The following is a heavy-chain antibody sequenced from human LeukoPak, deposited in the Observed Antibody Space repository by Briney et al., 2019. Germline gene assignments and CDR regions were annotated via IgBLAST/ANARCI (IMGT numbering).Heavy chain of an antibody. CDR3: ARDKGRWREACDI. J-gene: IGHJ3*02. D-gene: IGHD3-16*01. Sequence: GGSLRLSCAASGFTVSSNYMSWVRQAPGKGLEWVSVIYSGGSTYYADSVKGRFTISRDNSKNTLYLQMNSLRAEDTAVYYCARDKGRWREACDIWGQGTMVTVSS. V-gene: IGHV3-66*02. CDR2: IYSGGST. CDR1: GFTVSSNY.